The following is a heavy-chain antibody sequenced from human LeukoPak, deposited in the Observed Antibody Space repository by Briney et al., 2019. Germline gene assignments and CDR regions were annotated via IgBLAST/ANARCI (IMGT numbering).Heavy chain of an antibody. CDR2: ISSSGSTI. J-gene: IGHJ4*02. V-gene: IGHV3-48*03. Sequence: GGSLRLSCAASGFTFSSYEMNWVRQAPGKGLEWVSYISSSGSTIYYADSVRGRFTISRDNAKKSLYLQMNSLRAEDTAVYYCARDPMYYFDYWGQGTLVTVSS. CDR3: ARDPMYYFDY. CDR1: GFTFSSYE.